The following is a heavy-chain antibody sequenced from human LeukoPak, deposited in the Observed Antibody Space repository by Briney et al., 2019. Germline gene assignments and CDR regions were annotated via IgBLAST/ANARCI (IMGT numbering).Heavy chain of an antibody. CDR3: ATLSVVVVPAELN. J-gene: IGHJ4*02. V-gene: IGHV3-48*03. CDR2: INSSGSTK. Sequence: GGSLRLSCAASGFTFSSYEMNWVRQAPGKGLEWVAYINSSGSTKYYTHSVKGRFTISRDTAKNSHYLQMNSLRAEDTAVYYCATLSVVVVPAELNWGQGTLVTVSS. CDR1: GFTFSSYE. D-gene: IGHD2-15*01.